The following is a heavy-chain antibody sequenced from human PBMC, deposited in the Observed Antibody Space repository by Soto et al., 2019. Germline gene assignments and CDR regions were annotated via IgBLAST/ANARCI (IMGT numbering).Heavy chain of an antibody. V-gene: IGHV3-23*01. CDR3: AKDFVSGTWYP. CDR2: ISDSGGNT. D-gene: IGHD1-26*01. Sequence: GGSLRLSCAASGFIFSNYGMSRLRQAPGKGLEWVSLISDSGGNTYYADSVKGRFTISRDNSKNTLYLQMNSLRAEDTAVYYCAKDFVSGTWYPWGQGTLVTVSS. J-gene: IGHJ5*02. CDR1: GFIFSNYG.